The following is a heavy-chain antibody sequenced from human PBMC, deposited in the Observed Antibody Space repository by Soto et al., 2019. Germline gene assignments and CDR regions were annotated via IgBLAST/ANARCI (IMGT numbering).Heavy chain of an antibody. D-gene: IGHD3-3*01. CDR2: IYWDDDK. CDR1: GFSLTTSGVG. V-gene: IGHV2-5*02. J-gene: IGHJ4*02. CDR3: AHRVLRTVFGLVTTTSIYFDF. Sequence: QITLNESGPTVVRPTETLTLTCRFSGFSLTTSGVGVGWIRQSPVKAPEWIALIYWDDDKRYSASLKSRLTTTKYTSKNHVVLTVSDLDPTDTATYYCAHRVLRTVFGLVTTTSIYFDFWGQGTPVAVSS.